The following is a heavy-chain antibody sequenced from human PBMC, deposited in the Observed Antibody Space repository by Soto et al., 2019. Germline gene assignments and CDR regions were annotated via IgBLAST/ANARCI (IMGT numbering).Heavy chain of an antibody. D-gene: IGHD2-15*01. Sequence: QVQLVQSGAEVKKPGASVKVSCKASGYTFTSYDINWVRQATGQGLEWMGWVNPNSGNIGYAQKFQGRVTMTRNTSISTAYMELSSLRFEDTAVYYCARTTGYCSGGSCSLGIKYYYNYYMDVWGKGTTVTVSS. CDR3: ARTTGYCSGGSCSLGIKYYYNYYMDV. CDR2: VNPNSGNI. CDR1: GYTFTSYD. V-gene: IGHV1-8*01. J-gene: IGHJ6*03.